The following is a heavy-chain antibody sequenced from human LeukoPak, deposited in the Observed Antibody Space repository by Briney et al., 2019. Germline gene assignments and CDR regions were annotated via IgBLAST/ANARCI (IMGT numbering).Heavy chain of an antibody. CDR3: ARGPRSRLRLRGKHIYFDY. CDR2: INHSGST. Sequence: SETLSLTCAVYGGSFSGYYWSWIRQPPGKGLEWIGEINHSGSTNYNPSLKSRVTISVDTSKNQFSLKLSSVTAADTAVYYCARGPRSRLRLRGKHIYFDYWGQGTLVTVSS. V-gene: IGHV4-34*01. J-gene: IGHJ4*02. D-gene: IGHD4-17*01. CDR1: GGSFSGYY.